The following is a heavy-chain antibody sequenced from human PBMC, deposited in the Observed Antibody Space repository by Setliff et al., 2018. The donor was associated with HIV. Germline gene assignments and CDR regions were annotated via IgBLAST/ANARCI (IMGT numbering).Heavy chain of an antibody. CDR3: ARLARGLPAFDI. Sequence: LSLTCAVSGGSISSSNWWRWVRQPPGKGLEWVSGISSSGSTIYYADSVKGRFTISRDNAKNSLYLQMNSLRAEDTAVYYCARLARGLPAFDIWGQGTMVTVSS. D-gene: IGHD3-3*02. V-gene: IGHV3-48*03. CDR1: GGSISSSN. J-gene: IGHJ3*02. CDR2: ISSSGSTI.